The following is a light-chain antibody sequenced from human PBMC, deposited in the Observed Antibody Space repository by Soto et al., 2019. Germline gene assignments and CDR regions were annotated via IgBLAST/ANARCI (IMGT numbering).Light chain of an antibody. J-gene: IGKJ2*01. Sequence: EIVMTQSPATLSVSPGERATLSCRASQSVSSSLAWYQQKPGQAPRLLIYGASTRATGMPARFSGSRSGTEFTLTISSLESEDFAVYYCQQYNNWPYTFGQGTKVEIK. CDR1: QSVSSS. CDR2: GAS. V-gene: IGKV3-15*01. CDR3: QQYNNWPYT.